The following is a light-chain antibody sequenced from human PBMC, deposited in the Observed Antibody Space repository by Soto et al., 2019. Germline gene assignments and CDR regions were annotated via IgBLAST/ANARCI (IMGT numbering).Light chain of an antibody. J-gene: IGKJ1*01. CDR2: AAS. CDR1: QGISSY. Sequence: AIRMPQSPSSLSASQGAIVSINFRASQGISSYLAFYQQQPGKAPKLLIYAASTLQSGVPSRFSGSGSGTDFTLTISSLQPDDFATIYFQHYNSDSEAFGQGTRWIS. V-gene: IGKV1-8*01. CDR3: QHYNSDSEA.